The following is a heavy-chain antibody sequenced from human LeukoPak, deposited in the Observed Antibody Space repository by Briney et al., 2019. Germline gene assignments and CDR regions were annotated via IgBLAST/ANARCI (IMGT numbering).Heavy chain of an antibody. CDR1: GGSINPYY. D-gene: IGHD3-3*01. Sequence: SETLSLTCTVSGGSINPYYWTWIRQPPGKGLEWIGYMHHSGTTNHNPSLKRRVTISVDTSKNQFSLSPTSVTAADTAIYYCARGLKDDFWSGYFRFDYWGQGTLVTVSS. CDR2: MHHSGTT. CDR3: ARGLKDDFWSGYFRFDY. V-gene: IGHV4-59*01. J-gene: IGHJ4*02.